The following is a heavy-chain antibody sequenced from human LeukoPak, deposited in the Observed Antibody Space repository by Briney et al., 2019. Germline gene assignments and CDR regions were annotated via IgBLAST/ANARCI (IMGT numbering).Heavy chain of an antibody. D-gene: IGHD5-12*01. CDR1: GFTFSSYG. J-gene: IGHJ4*02. CDR2: ISYDGSNK. Sequence: PGGSLRLSCAASGFTFSSYGMHWVRQAPGKGLEWVAVISYDGSNKYYADSVKGRFTISRDNSKNTLYLQMNSLRAEDTAVYYCAKDVVATIVEGYSYGPFDYWGQGTLVTVSS. CDR3: AKDVVATIVEGYSYGPFDY. V-gene: IGHV3-30*18.